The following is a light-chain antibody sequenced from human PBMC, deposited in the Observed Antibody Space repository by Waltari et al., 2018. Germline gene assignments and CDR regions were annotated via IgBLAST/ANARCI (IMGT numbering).Light chain of an antibody. CDR3: MHSLQTPWT. CDR2: RVS. CDR1: QSLLHSNGNTY. J-gene: IGKJ1*01. V-gene: IGKV2D-29*01. Sequence: DIVMTQTPLSLPVTSGEPASISCRSSQSLLHSNGNTYLYWYLQKPGQPPRLLIYRVSNRFYGVPDRFSGSGSGTDFTLKISRVEAEDVGVYYCMHSLQTPWTFGQGTKVEIK.